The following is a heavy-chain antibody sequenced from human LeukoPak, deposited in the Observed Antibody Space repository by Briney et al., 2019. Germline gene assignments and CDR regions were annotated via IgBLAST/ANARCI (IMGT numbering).Heavy chain of an antibody. CDR1: GGSISSYY. V-gene: IGHV4-59*08. J-gene: IGHJ3*02. Sequence: SETLSLTCTVSGGSISSYYWSWIRQPPGKGLEWIGYIYYSGSTNYNPSLKSRVTISVDTSKNQFSLKLSSVTAADTAVYYCARRHNSSGYRAAFDIWGQGTMVTVSS. D-gene: IGHD3-22*01. CDR3: ARRHNSSGYRAAFDI. CDR2: IYYSGST.